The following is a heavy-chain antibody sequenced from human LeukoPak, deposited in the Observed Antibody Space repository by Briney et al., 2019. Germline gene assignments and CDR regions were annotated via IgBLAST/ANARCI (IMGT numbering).Heavy chain of an antibody. D-gene: IGHD4-17*01. CDR2: MSGSGART. CDR3: ARDQDHGGDFDY. J-gene: IGHJ4*02. CDR1: GFTFSSYA. Sequence: GGSLRLSCAASGFTFSSYAMSWVRQAPGKGLEWVSGMSGSGARTYYADSVQGRFTISRDNSKNTLYLQMNSLRAEDTAVYYCARDQDHGGDFDYWGQGTLVTVSS. V-gene: IGHV3-23*01.